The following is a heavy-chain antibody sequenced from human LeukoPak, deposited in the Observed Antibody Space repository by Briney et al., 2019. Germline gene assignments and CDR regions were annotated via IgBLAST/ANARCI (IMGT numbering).Heavy chain of an antibody. J-gene: IGHJ4*02. CDR1: GYTFTSYG. Sequence: ASVKVSCKASGYTFTSYGISWVRQAPGQGLEWMGWISAYNGNTNYAQKLQGRVTMTTDTSTSTAYMELRSLRSDDTAVYYCARSKDIVATKGPFGYWGQGTLVTVSS. V-gene: IGHV1-18*01. CDR2: ISAYNGNT. CDR3: ARSKDIVATKGPFGY. D-gene: IGHD5-12*01.